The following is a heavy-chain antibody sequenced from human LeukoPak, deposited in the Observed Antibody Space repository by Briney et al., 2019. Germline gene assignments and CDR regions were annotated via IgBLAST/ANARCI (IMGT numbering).Heavy chain of an antibody. CDR2: IIPIFGTA. CDR3: ARETPTVVTGNYYGMDV. CDR1: GGTFSSYA. D-gene: IGHD4-23*01. Sequence: SVTVSCKASGGTFSSYAISWVRQAPGQGLEWMGGIIPIFGTANYAQKFQGRVTITADESTSTAYMELSSLRSEDTAVYYCARETPTVVTGNYYGMDVWGQGTTVTVSS. V-gene: IGHV1-69*13. J-gene: IGHJ6*02.